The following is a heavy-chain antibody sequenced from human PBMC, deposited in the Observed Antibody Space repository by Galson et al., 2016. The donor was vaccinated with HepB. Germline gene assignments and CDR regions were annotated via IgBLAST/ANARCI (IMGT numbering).Heavy chain of an antibody. CDR3: AADQNHFGHAYY. Sequence: QSGAEVKKPGESLKISCKASGFPFTPTAVQWVRQARGQRLEWIGGIVLVSGSLEYAHQLKERVTITWDMSTTTAYMDLSSLRSEDTAVYYCAADQNHFGHAYYWGQGTLITVSS. V-gene: IGHV1-58*01. CDR1: GFPFTPTA. J-gene: IGHJ4*02. D-gene: IGHD1-14*01. CDR2: IVLVSGSL.